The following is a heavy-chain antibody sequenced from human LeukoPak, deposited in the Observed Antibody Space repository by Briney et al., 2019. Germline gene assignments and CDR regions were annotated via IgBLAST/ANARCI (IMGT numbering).Heavy chain of an antibody. CDR1: GGSISSYY. J-gene: IGHJ4*02. CDR3: ARDGYYYGSGSYYTLDY. V-gene: IGHV4-59*01. Sequence: RPSATLSLTCTVSGGSISSYYWSWIRQPPGKGLEWIGYIYYSGSTNYNPSLKSRVTISVDTSKNQFSLKLSSVTAADTAVYYCARDGYYYGSGSYYTLDYWGQGTLVTVSS. CDR2: IYYSGST. D-gene: IGHD3-10*01.